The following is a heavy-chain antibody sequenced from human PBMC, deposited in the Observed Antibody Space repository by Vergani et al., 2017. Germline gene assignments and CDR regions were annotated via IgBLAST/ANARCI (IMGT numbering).Heavy chain of an antibody. Sequence: QMQLVQSGPEVKKPGTSVKVSCKASGFTFTSSAMQWVRQARGQRLEWIGWIVVGSGNTNYAQKFKERVTITRDMSTSTAYMELSSLRSEDTAVYYCAAARSGVRGVLYYGMDVWGQGTTVTVSS. J-gene: IGHJ6*02. CDR3: AAARSGVRGVLYYGMDV. D-gene: IGHD3-10*01. CDR1: GFTFTSSA. CDR2: IVVGSGNT. V-gene: IGHV1-58*02.